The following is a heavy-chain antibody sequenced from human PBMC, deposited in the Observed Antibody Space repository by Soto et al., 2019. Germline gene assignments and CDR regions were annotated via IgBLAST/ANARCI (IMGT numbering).Heavy chain of an antibody. V-gene: IGHV4-39*01. D-gene: IGHD3-9*01. J-gene: IGHJ6*01. CDR1: GGSMSSGAYY. Sequence: SQTLPLTSSVSGGSMSSGAYYWSWIRHAPGKGLEWIGKIHYSGSTYSNPALKSRVTMSLDTSKNQVSLNLRSVTAADTAVYFCARHVMTGPYNYYCSGLYGWRQGTTVTVSS. CDR3: ARHVMTGPYNYYCSGLYG. CDR2: IHYSGST.